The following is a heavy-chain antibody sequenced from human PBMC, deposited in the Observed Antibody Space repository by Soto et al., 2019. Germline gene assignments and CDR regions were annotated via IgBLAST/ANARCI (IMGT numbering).Heavy chain of an antibody. Sequence: QVQLVESGGGLVKPGGSLRLSCAASGFSFGDSYMSWIRQSAGKGLEWLSYISGGSSYTKYAESVKGRFTISRDNARRSLFLQVNGLRADETAIYYCAKTRVADSGYYFDHWGQGTMVTVSS. V-gene: IGHV3-11*05. CDR3: AKTRVADSGYYFDH. CDR1: GFSFGDSY. CDR2: ISGGSSYT. J-gene: IGHJ4*02. D-gene: IGHD3-10*01.